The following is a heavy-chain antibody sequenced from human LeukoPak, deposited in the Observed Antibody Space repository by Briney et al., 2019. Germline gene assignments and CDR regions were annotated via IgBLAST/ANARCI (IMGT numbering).Heavy chain of an antibody. V-gene: IGHV1-18*01. CDR3: ARGPRDYGTYYYGMDV. CDR1: GYTFTSYG. CDR2: ISAYNGNT. D-gene: IGHD4-17*01. Sequence: GASVKVSCKASGYTFTSYGISWVRQAPGQGLEWMGWISAYNGNTNYAQKLQGRVTMTTDTSTSTAYMELRSLRSDDTAVYYCARGPRDYGTYYYGMDVWGQGTTVTVSS. J-gene: IGHJ6*02.